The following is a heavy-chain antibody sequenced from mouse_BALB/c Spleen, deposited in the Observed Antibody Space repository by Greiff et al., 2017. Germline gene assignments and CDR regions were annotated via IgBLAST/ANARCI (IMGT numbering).Heavy chain of an antibody. CDR1: GFAFSSYD. Sequence: EVMLVESGGGLVKPGGSLKLSCAASGFAFSSYDMSWVCQTPEKRLEWVAYISSGGGSTYYPDTVKGRFTISRDNAKNTLYLQMSSLKSEDTAMYYCARHRDYYGSSYINYAMDYWGQGTSVTVSS. V-gene: IGHV5-12-1*01. D-gene: IGHD1-1*01. CDR3: ARHRDYYGSSYINYAMDY. CDR2: ISSGGGST. J-gene: IGHJ4*01.